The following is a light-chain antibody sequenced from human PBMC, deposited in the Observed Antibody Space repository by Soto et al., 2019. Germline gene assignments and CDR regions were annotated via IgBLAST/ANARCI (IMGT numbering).Light chain of an antibody. J-gene: IGKJ1*01. CDR2: DAS. V-gene: IGKV1-5*01. Sequence: DIQMTQSPSTMSASVGDRVTIPCRASQTINNRLAWYQQKPGKAPKLLIYDASSLESGVPSRFSGSGSGTEFTLTISSLQPDDFATYYCQQYSVYWTFGQGTKVDIK. CDR3: QQYSVYWT. CDR1: QTINNR.